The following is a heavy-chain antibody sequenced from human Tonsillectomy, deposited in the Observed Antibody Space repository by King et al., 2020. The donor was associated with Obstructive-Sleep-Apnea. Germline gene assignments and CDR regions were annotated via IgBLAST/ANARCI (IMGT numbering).Heavy chain of an antibody. D-gene: IGHD6-19*01. CDR1: GFNFDDYA. CDR2: INGNSDSR. Sequence: QLVQSGGGLVQPGRSLRLSCAASGFNFDDYAMHWVRQVPGKGLERVSGINGNSDSRGYADSVKGRFTISRDNAKNSVFLQMNSLRAEDTALYYCAKDLSSGWYKGCDYWGQGTLVTVSS. J-gene: IGHJ4*02. V-gene: IGHV3-9*01. CDR3: AKDLSSGWYKGCDY.